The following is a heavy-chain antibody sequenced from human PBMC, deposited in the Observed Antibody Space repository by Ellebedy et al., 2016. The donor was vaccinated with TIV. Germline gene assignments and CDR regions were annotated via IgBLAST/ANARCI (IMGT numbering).Heavy chain of an antibody. CDR1: GFTFSSYS. CDR2: ISGSGGTT. V-gene: IGHV3-23*01. J-gene: IGHJ4*02. Sequence: GESLKISCAASGFTFSSYSMNWVRQAPGKGLEWVSAISGSGGTTYYADSVKGRFTISRDNSKNTLYLQMNSLRAEDTAVYYCAKVIPQVFDYWGQGTLVTVSS. CDR3: AKVIPQVFDY.